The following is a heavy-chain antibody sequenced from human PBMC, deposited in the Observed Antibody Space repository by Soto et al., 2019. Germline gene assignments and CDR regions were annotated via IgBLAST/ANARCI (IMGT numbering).Heavy chain of an antibody. CDR3: ARDRIIAARGIGGMDV. J-gene: IGHJ6*02. D-gene: IGHD6-6*01. CDR1: GFTFSSYG. Sequence: HPGGSLRLSCAASGFTFSSYGMHWVRQAPGKGLEWVAVIWYDGSNKYYADSVKGRFTISRDNSKNTLYLQMNSLRAEDTAVYYCARDRIIAARGIGGMDVWGQGTTVTVSS. CDR2: IWYDGSNK. V-gene: IGHV3-33*01.